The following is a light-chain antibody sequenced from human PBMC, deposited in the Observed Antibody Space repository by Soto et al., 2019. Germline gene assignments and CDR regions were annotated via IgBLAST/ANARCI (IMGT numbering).Light chain of an antibody. V-gene: IGLV4-69*01. CDR1: SGHSSYA. Sequence: QLVLTQSPSASASLGASVKLTCILSSGHSSYAIAWHQQQPEKGPRYLMKLNSDGSHSKGDGIPDRFSGSSSGAERYLIISGLQSEDEADYCCQTWGTGMGVFGTGTKVTVL. CDR3: QTWGTGMGV. CDR2: LNSDGSH. J-gene: IGLJ1*01.